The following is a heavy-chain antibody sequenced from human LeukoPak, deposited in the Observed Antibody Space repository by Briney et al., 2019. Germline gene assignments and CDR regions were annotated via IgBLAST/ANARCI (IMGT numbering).Heavy chain of an antibody. J-gene: IGHJ4*02. D-gene: IGHD6-13*01. CDR2: ISWNSGSI. V-gene: IGHV3-9*03. Sequence: GGSLRLSCAASGFTFDDYAMHWVRQAPGKGLEWVSGISWNSGSIGYADSVKGRFTISRDNAKNSLYLQMNSLRAEDMALYYCAKAAAAGTGLDCWGQGTLVTVSS. CDR3: AKAAAAGTGLDC. CDR1: GFTFDDYA.